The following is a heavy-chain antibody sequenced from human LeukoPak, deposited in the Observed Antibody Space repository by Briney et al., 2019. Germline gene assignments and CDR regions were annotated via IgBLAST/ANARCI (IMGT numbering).Heavy chain of an antibody. CDR3: ARKNGLDY. V-gene: IGHV3-7*01. Sequence: GGSLRLSCAASGFSFSSHNMNWVRQAPGKGLEWVANIKQDGSEKYYVDSVKGRFTISRDNAKNSLYLQMNSLRAEDTAVYYCARKNGLDYWGQGTLVTVSS. J-gene: IGHJ4*02. CDR1: GFSFSSHN. CDR2: IKQDGSEK.